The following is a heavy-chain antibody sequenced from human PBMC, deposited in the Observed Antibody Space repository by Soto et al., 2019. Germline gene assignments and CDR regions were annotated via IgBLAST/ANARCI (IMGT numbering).Heavy chain of an antibody. Sequence: GGSLRLSCAASGFTFSNAWMNWVRQAPGKGLEWVGRIKSKTDGGTTDYAAPVKGRFTISRDDSKNTLYLQMNSLRAEDTAVYYCARDITAMTPGNPGYWGQGTLVTVSS. CDR3: ARDITAMTPGNPGY. J-gene: IGHJ4*02. V-gene: IGHV3-15*07. CDR1: GFTFSNAW. CDR2: IKSKTDGGTT. D-gene: IGHD5-18*01.